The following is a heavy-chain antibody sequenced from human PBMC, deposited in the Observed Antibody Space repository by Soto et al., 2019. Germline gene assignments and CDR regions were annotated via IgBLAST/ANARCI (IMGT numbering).Heavy chain of an antibody. V-gene: IGHV3-30*03. CDR3: ARDRHFYDSNGDLAFDM. J-gene: IGHJ3*02. CDR2: ISYDAKRE. Sequence: QVQLVESGGGVVHPGGSLRLSCTASRVTFTNSGITWVGQAQGKGLEWLAVISYDAKREYYAESVRGRFTVSGDNSGNTVFLQMNTLRPEDTAVYYCARDRHFYDSNGDLAFDMWGQGTMVTVSS. CDR1: RVTFTNSG. D-gene: IGHD3-22*01.